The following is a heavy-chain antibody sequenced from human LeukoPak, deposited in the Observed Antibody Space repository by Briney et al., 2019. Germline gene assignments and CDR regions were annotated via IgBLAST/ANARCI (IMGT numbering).Heavy chain of an antibody. Sequence: ASVKVSCKASGYTFTGYYMHWVRQAPGQGLEWMGWINPNSGGTNYAQKFQGRVTFTRDTSTSTAYMELSRLRSDDTAVYFCARGYDSSAYKLPIDSWGQGTLVGVSS. V-gene: IGHV1-2*02. CDR3: ARGYDSSAYKLPIDS. CDR2: INPNSGGT. CDR1: GYTFTGYY. J-gene: IGHJ4*02. D-gene: IGHD3-22*01.